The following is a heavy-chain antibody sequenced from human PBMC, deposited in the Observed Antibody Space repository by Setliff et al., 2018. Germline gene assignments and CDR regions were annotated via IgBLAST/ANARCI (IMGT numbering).Heavy chain of an antibody. CDR1: GFTFSSYA. J-gene: IGHJ4*02. Sequence: GGSLRLSCAASGFTFSSYAMHWVRQAPGKGLEWVAVISYDGSNKYYADSVKGRFTISRDNSKNTLYLQMNSLRAEDTAVYYCARDPRVPYFDYWGQGTLVTVSS. V-gene: IGHV3-30-3*01. CDR3: ARDPRVPYFDY. CDR2: ISYDGSNK.